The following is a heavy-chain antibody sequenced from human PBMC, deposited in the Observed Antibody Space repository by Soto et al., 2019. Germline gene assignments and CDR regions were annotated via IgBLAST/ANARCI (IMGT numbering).Heavy chain of an antibody. J-gene: IGHJ4*02. D-gene: IGHD3-3*01. Sequence: SETLSLTCAVYGGSFSGYYWSWIRQPPGKGLEWIGEINHSGSTNYNPSLKSRVTISVDTSKNQFSLKLSSVTAAETAVYYCARGIYDFWSGYYTGFDYGGQGTLVTVSS. CDR2: INHSGST. V-gene: IGHV4-34*01. CDR1: GGSFSGYY. CDR3: ARGIYDFWSGYYTGFDY.